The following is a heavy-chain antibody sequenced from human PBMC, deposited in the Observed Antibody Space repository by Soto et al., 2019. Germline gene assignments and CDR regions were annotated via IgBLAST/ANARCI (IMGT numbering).Heavy chain of an antibody. J-gene: IGHJ5*02. CDR2: VFHTGST. V-gene: IGHV4-4*02. CDR3: AIDALAQQLAYNWFDL. Sequence: QVQLQESGPGLVKPSGTLSLTCAVSGGSISSDNWWTWVRQPPGKGLEWLGEVFHTGSTTYNPSLKHRVTISLDKSKNQFALKLTSVTAADTAVYYCAIDALAQQLAYNWFDLWGQGTLVTVSS. D-gene: IGHD6-13*01. CDR1: GGSISSDNW.